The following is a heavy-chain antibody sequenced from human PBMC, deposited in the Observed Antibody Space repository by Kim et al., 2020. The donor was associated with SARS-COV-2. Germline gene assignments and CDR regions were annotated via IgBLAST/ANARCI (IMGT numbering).Heavy chain of an antibody. CDR3: AKEGTLSYDSSGYHLDY. CDR1: GFTFSSYA. Sequence: GGSLRLSCVASGFTFSSYAMSWVRQAPGKGLEWVSLIYSGGSTTYYADSVKGRFTISRDNSKNTLYLQMNSLRAEDTAVYYCAKEGTLSYDSSGYHLDYWGQGTLVTVSS. D-gene: IGHD3-22*01. J-gene: IGHJ4*02. CDR2: IYSGGSTT. V-gene: IGHV3-23*03.